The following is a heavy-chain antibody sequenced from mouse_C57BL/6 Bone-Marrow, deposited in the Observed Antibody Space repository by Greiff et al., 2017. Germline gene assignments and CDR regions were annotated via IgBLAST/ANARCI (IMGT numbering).Heavy chain of an antibody. CDR2: IDPETGGT. CDR1: GYTFTSYE. J-gene: IGHJ3*01. V-gene: IGHV1-15*01. Sequence: VQLQQPGAELVRPGASVTLSCKASGYTFTSYEMHWVKQTPVHGLEWIGAIDPETGGTAYNQKFKGKAILTADKSSSTAYMELRSLTSEDSAVYYCARYPSGGAYWGQGTLVTVAA. CDR3: ARYPSGGAY. D-gene: IGHD3-2*02.